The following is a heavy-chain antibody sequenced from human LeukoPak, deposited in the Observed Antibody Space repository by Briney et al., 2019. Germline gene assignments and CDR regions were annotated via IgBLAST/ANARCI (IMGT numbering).Heavy chain of an antibody. J-gene: IGHJ5*02. CDR1: GYSISSGYY. CDR2: IYHSGNT. CDR3: AREDATYWFDP. Sequence: PSETLSLTCSVSGYSISSGYYWGWIRQPPGKGLEWIGSIYHSGNTYYNPCLKSRVTISVDTSKNQFSLKLSSVTAADTAVYYCAREDATYWFDPWGQGTLVTVSS. V-gene: IGHV4-38-2*02.